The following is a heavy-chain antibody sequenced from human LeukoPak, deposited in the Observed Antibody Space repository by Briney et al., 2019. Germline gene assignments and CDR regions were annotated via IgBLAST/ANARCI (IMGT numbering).Heavy chain of an antibody. Sequence: PGGSLRLSCSASGFTFSSYAMSWVRQAPGKGLEWVSANSGSGSSTYYADSAKGRFTISRDNSKNTLYLQMNSLRAEDTAVYYCAKDHSSGWFNTPFDYWGQGTLVTVSS. V-gene: IGHV3-23*01. CDR1: GFTFSSYA. J-gene: IGHJ4*02. CDR3: AKDHSSGWFNTPFDY. CDR2: NSGSGSST. D-gene: IGHD6-19*01.